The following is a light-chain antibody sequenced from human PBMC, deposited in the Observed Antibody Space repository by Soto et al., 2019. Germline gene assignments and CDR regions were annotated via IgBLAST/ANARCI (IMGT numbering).Light chain of an antibody. Sequence: DIQLTQSPSTLPASVGDRVTLNCRACQSISNWLAWYHQKPGKAPKPLIYKASTLKSGVPSRFSGSGSGTDFTLTISSLQPEDFATYYCQQSYSTPYTFGQGTRLEIK. CDR1: QSISNW. CDR3: QQSYSTPYT. CDR2: KAS. V-gene: IGKV1-5*03. J-gene: IGKJ5*01.